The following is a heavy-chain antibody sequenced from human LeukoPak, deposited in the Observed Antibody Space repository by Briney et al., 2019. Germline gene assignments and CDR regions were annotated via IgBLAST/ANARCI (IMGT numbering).Heavy chain of an antibody. J-gene: IGHJ4*02. CDR2: ISNSSTTI. V-gene: IGHV3-48*01. CDR1: GFTFSSYS. Sequence: QPGGSLRLSCAASGFTFSSYSMNWVRQAPGKGLERVSYISNSSTTIYYAASVKGRFTISKHKTKNSLYLQMNNIRADDTALYYYAREGYSYGYVYLDYWGQGTLVTV. CDR3: AREGYSYGYVYLDY. D-gene: IGHD5-18*01.